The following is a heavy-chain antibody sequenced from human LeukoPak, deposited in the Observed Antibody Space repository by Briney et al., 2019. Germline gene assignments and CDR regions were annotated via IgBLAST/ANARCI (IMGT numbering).Heavy chain of an antibody. CDR3: AKDRSRWLREKLLDY. Sequence: GGSLRLSCAASGFTFSSYGMHWVRQAPGEGLEWVAVISYDGSNKYYADSVKGRFTISRDNSKNTLYLQMNSLRAEDTAVYYCAKDRSRWLREKLLDYWGQGTLVTVSS. CDR2: ISYDGSNK. D-gene: IGHD5-24*01. CDR1: GFTFSSYG. V-gene: IGHV3-30*18. J-gene: IGHJ4*02.